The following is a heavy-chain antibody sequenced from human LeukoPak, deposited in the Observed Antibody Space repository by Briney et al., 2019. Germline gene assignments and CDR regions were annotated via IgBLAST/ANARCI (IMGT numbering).Heavy chain of an antibody. V-gene: IGHV3-30*18. CDR2: MSDDGIKT. Sequence: PGRSLRLSCVGSGFSFRSYGMHWVRQAPGKGLEWVAVMSDDGIKTYYGDSVKGRITISRDNSKNTLYLQINSLRSEDTAVYYCAKAESITSAWLDSWGQGTLVTVSS. CDR3: AKAESITSAWLDS. D-gene: IGHD6-19*01. J-gene: IGHJ4*02. CDR1: GFSFRSYG.